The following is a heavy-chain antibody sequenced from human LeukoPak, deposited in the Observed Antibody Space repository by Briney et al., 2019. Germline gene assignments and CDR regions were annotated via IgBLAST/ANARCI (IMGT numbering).Heavy chain of an antibody. CDR2: ISYDGSNK. V-gene: IGHV3-30-3*01. CDR1: GFTFSSYA. J-gene: IGHJ4*02. CDR3: ARGPTYF. Sequence: GGSLRLSCAASGFTFSSYAMHWVRQAPGKGLEWVAVISYDGSNKYYADSVKGRFTISRDNSKNTLYLQMNSLRAEDTAAYYCARGPTYFWGQGTLVTVSS.